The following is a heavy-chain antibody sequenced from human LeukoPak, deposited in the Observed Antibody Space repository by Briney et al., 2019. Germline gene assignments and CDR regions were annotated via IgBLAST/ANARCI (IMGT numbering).Heavy chain of an antibody. CDR2: ISGNGDST. V-gene: IGHV3-23*01. CDR1: GFTFSSYA. J-gene: IGHJ4*02. D-gene: IGHD6-19*01. Sequence: GGSLRLSCAASGFTFSSYAMSWVRQAPGKGLEWVSFISGNGDSTYYADSVRGRFTISRDNSKNTLYLQMNSLRAEDTAIYYCAKLYSSGPKAELDYWGQGTLVTVSS. CDR3: AKLYSSGPKAELDY.